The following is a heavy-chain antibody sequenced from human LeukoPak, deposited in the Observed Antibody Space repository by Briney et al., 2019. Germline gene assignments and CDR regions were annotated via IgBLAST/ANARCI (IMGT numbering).Heavy chain of an antibody. CDR2: INTNTGNP. V-gene: IGHV7-4-1*02. J-gene: IGHJ6*02. CDR3: ASPAASGWPFYYYYGMGV. D-gene: IGHD6-19*01. CDR1: GYTFTSYA. Sequence: ASVKVSCKASGYTFTSYAMNWARQAPGQGLEWMGWINTNTGNPTYAQGFTGRFVFSWDTSVSTAYLQISSLKAEDTAVYYCASPAASGWPFYYYYGMGVWGQGTTVTVSS.